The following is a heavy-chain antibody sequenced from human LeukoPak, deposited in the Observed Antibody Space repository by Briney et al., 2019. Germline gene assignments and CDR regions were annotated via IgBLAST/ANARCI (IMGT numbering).Heavy chain of an antibody. CDR1: GFTFSNYA. Sequence: QPGGSLRLSCAASGFTFSNYALSWVRQAPGKGLEWVSGISASGGSTYYADSVKGQFTISRDNSKNTLYVQMNSLRAEDTAVYYCAKDRYCSGGSCSGDFDYWGQGTLVTVSS. V-gene: IGHV3-23*01. D-gene: IGHD2-15*01. CDR3: AKDRYCSGGSCSGDFDY. J-gene: IGHJ4*02. CDR2: ISASGGST.